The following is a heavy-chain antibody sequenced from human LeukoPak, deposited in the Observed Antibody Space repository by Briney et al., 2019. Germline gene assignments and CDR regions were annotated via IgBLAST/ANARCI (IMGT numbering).Heavy chain of an antibody. D-gene: IGHD6-19*01. V-gene: IGHV1-46*01. CDR3: ARNFVAVAGLHY. Sequence: MGIINPSGGSTSYAQKFQGRVTMTRDTPTSTVYMELSSLRSEDTAVYYCARNFVAVAGLHYWGQGTLVTVSS. CDR2: INPSGGST. J-gene: IGHJ4*02.